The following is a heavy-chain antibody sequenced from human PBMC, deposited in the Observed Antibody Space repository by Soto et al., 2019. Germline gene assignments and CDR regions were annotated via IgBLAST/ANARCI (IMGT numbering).Heavy chain of an antibody. D-gene: IGHD3-3*01. CDR3: AKDHLYDFWSGYLHDSFDY. CDR1: GFTFSSYG. CDR2: ISYDGSNK. J-gene: IGHJ4*02. Sequence: GGSLRLSCAASGFTFSSYGMHWVRQAPGKGLEWVAVISYDGSNKYYADSVKGRFTISRDNSKNTLYLQMNSLRAEDTAVYYCAKDHLYDFWSGYLHDSFDYWGQ. V-gene: IGHV3-30*18.